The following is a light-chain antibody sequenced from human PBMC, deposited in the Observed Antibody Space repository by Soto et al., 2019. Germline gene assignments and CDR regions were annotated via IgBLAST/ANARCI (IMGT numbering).Light chain of an antibody. CDR3: QQRSNWPGT. CDR1: QSVSSY. J-gene: IGKJ1*01. Sequence: EIVLTQSPGTLSLSPGERATLSCRASQSVSSYLAWYQQKPGQAPRLLIYDASNRATGIPARFSGSGSETDFTLTISSLEPEDFAVYYCQQRSNWPGTFGQGTKVEIK. CDR2: DAS. V-gene: IGKV3-11*01.